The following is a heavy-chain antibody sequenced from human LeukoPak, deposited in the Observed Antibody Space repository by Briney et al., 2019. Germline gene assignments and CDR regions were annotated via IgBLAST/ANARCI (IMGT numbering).Heavy chain of an antibody. Sequence: SETLSLTCTVSGGSISCGGYSWSWIRQPPGKGLEWIGYIYHSGSTYYNPSLKSRVTISVDRSKNQFSLKLSSVTAADTAVYYCARELSCWYFDLWGRGTLVTVSS. J-gene: IGHJ2*01. CDR1: GGSISCGGYS. CDR2: IYHSGST. D-gene: IGHD2-15*01. V-gene: IGHV4-30-2*01. CDR3: ARELSCWYFDL.